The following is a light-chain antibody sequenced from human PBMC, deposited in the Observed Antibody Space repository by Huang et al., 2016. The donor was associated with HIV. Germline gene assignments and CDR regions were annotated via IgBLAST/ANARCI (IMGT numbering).Light chain of an antibody. J-gene: IGKJ1*01. CDR3: QQYQVWPPAT. CDR1: QRIGTN. Sequence: EIVMTQSPATLSLSPGERATLSCRASQRIGTNLAWYQQNPGQAPRLLIYGGSTRASVIPDRFSGSGSGTEFTLTIYSLQAEDFAFYYCQQYQVWPPATFGQGTRVEIK. CDR2: GGS. V-gene: IGKV3-15*01.